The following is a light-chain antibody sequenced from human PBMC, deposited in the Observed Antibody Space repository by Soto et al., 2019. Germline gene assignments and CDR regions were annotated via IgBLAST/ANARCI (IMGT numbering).Light chain of an antibody. CDR1: QSLLRSNGRNF. V-gene: IGKV2-28*01. J-gene: IGKJ1*01. CDR3: MQPLQMPWT. Sequence: DVVLTQSPLSLPVTPGEPASISCRSSQSLLRSNGRNFLDWYLQRPGQSPQLLIYLGSNRASGVPDRFSGSGSAKDFTLRISRVEADDVGIYYCMQPLQMPWTFGQGTKVEIK. CDR2: LGS.